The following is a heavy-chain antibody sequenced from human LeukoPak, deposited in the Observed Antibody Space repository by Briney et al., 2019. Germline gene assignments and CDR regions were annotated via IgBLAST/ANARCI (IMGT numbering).Heavy chain of an antibody. Sequence: PGGSLRLSCAASGFTFSSYWMSWFRQAPGKGLEWVANIKQDGSEKYYVDSVKGRFTISRDNAKNSLFLQMNSLRGEDRAVYYCARPPRVVPAPDYWGQGTLVTVSS. V-gene: IGHV3-7*01. J-gene: IGHJ4*02. CDR1: GFTFSSYW. CDR2: IKQDGSEK. D-gene: IGHD2-2*01. CDR3: ARPPRVVPAPDY.